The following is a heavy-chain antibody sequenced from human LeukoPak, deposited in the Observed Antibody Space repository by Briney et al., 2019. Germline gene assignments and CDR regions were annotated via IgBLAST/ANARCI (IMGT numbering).Heavy chain of an antibody. D-gene: IGHD3-3*01. CDR2: IYTSGST. Sequence: SETLSLTCTVSGGSISSYYWSWIRQPAGKGLEWIGHIYTSGSTNYNPSLKSRVTMSVDTSKNQFSLKLSSVTAADTAVYYCAAELKDFWSGYYPSWGQGTLVTVSS. V-gene: IGHV4-4*07. J-gene: IGHJ4*02. CDR1: GGSISSYY. CDR3: AAELKDFWSGYYPS.